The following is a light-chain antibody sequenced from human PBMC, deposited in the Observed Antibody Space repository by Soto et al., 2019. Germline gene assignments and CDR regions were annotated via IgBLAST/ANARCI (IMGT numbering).Light chain of an antibody. J-gene: IGLJ3*02. CDR3: CSYAGSSSWV. CDR2: DVN. CDR1: SSDVGGFTY. Sequence: QSVLTQPRSMSGSPGQSVTISCTGSSSDVGGFTYISWYQQHPDKAPKLMIYDVNKRPSGVPDRFSGSKSDTTASLTISGLQAEDEADYYCCSYAGSSSWVFGGGTQLTVL. V-gene: IGLV2-11*01.